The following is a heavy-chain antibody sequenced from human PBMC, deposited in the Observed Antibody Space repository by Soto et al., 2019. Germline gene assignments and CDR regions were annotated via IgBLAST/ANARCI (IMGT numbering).Heavy chain of an antibody. V-gene: IGHV4-30-2*02. Sequence: PSETLSLTCAVSGGSISSGGYSWSWIRQPPGKGLEWIGDIYHSGSTYYNPSLKSRVTISVDTAKNQLSLRLSSVSAADTAVYYCTGAYYDVSGYSLDPWGQGTSVTVSS. D-gene: IGHD3-22*01. CDR1: GGSISSGGYS. CDR2: IYHSGST. J-gene: IGHJ5*02. CDR3: TGAYYDVSGYSLDP.